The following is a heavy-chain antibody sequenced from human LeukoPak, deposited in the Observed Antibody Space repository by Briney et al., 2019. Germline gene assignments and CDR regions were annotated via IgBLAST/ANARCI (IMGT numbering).Heavy chain of an antibody. CDR1: GFRFDDYG. V-gene: IGHV3-20*04. Sequence: GGSLRLSCAASGFRFDDYGMSWVRHVPGKGLQWVAGTNWDGASTGYADSVKGRFTISRDNGKNFVYLQMNSLRVEDTALYFGGRVYCSTTSCYDYYDYYMDVWGKGTTVTVSS. J-gene: IGHJ6*03. CDR2: TNWDGAST. D-gene: IGHD2-2*01. CDR3: GRVYCSTTSCYDYYDYYMDV.